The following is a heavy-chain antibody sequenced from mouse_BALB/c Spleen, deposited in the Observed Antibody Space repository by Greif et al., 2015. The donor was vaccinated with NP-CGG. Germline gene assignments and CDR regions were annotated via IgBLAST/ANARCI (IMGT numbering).Heavy chain of an antibody. J-gene: IGHJ4*01. Sequence: DVHLVESGGGLVQPGGSLRLSCATSGFTFTDYYMSWVRQPPGKALEWLGFIRNKANGYTTEYSASVKGRFTISRDNSQTILYLQMNTLRAEDSATYYCARKLLRLGYAMDYWGQGTSVTVSS. D-gene: IGHD1-1*01. CDR3: ARKLLRLGYAMDY. CDR2: IRNKANGYTT. V-gene: IGHV7-3*02. CDR1: GFTFTDYY.